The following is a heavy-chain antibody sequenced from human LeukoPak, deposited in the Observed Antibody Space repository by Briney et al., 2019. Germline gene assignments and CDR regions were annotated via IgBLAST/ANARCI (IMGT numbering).Heavy chain of an antibody. CDR2: ISGSGGST. CDR1: GFTFSYYA. V-gene: IGHV3-23*01. J-gene: IGHJ4*02. D-gene: IGHD3-22*01. CDR3: AKVGYYYDSSPFDY. Sequence: GGSLGLSCAASGFTFSYYAMSWVRQAPGKGLERVSVISGSGGSTYYADSVKGRFTISRDNSKNTLYLQMNSLRAEDTAVYYCAKVGYYYDSSPFDYWGQGTLVTVSS.